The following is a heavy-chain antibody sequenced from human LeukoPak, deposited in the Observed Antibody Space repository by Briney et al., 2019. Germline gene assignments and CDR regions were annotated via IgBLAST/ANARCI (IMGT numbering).Heavy chain of an antibody. CDR2: IYPGDSDT. D-gene: IGHD6-13*01. Sequence: GESLKISCKGSGYSFTSHWIGWVRQMPGKGLEWMGIIYPGDSDTRYSPSFQGQVTISADKSISTAYLQWSSLKASDTAMYYCARVPGIAAADYGMDVWGXGXTVTVSS. V-gene: IGHV5-51*01. CDR3: ARVPGIAAADYGMDV. CDR1: GYSFTSHW. J-gene: IGHJ6*02.